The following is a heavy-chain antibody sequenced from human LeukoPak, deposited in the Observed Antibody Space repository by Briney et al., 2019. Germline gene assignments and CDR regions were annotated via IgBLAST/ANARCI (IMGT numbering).Heavy chain of an antibody. V-gene: IGHV3-7*01. CDR2: IKQDGTEK. CDR1: GFTFTTYW. CDR3: ARDEGDTVTTYRFDI. J-gene: IGHJ2*01. Sequence: GGSLRLSCAASGFTFTTYWMSWVRQPPGKGLEWVANIKQDGTEKYYVDSVKGRFTISRDNAKNSLYLQMNSLRAEDTAVYYCARDEGDTVTTYRFDIWGRGTLVTVSS. D-gene: IGHD4-17*01.